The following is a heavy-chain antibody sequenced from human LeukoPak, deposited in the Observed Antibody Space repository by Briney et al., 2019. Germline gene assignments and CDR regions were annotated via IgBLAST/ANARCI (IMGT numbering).Heavy chain of an antibody. Sequence: SETLSLTCAVSGGSISSSNWWSWVRQPPGKGLEWIGEIYHSGSTNYNPSLKSRVTISVDKSKNQFSLKLSSVTAADTAVYYCARVGCSSISCYLRNYYYMDVWGKGTTVTVSS. CDR1: GGSISSSNW. V-gene: IGHV4-4*02. J-gene: IGHJ6*03. D-gene: IGHD2-2*01. CDR2: IYHSGST. CDR3: ARVGCSSISCYLRNYYYMDV.